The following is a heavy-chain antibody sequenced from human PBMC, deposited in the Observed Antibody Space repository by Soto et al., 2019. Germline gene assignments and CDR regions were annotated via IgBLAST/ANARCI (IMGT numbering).Heavy chain of an antibody. CDR1: DISLGNYY. CDR3: ATYSYHGANSADFYN. CDR2: IYYSGST. Sequence: PSENLSITCTVSDISLGNYYFNCIRQPPGKGLEWIGYIYYSGSTNYNPSLKSRVTISLDTSKDQFSLKLSSVTAADTAVYFSATYSYHGANSADFYNRAQRTSVPVS. J-gene: IGHJ6*02. V-gene: IGHV4-59*01. D-gene: IGHD2-21*01.